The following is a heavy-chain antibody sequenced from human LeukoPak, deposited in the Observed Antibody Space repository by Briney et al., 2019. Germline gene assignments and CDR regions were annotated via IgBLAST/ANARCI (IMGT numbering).Heavy chain of an antibody. V-gene: IGHV4-4*07. CDR1: GDSISTYY. CDR2: MYISGST. D-gene: IGHD6-13*01. Sequence: KPSETLSLTCAVSGDSISTYYWNWIRLPAGKGLEWIGRMYISGSTDYNPSLKSRVTMSLDTTKNQFSLKLSSVMAADTAVYYCARNPLETAGYNWFDPWGQGTLVTVSS. CDR3: ARNPLETAGYNWFDP. J-gene: IGHJ5*02.